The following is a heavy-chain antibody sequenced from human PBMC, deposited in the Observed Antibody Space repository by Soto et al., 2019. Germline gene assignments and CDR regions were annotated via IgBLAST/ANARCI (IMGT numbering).Heavy chain of an antibody. CDR1: GYTFTGYY. V-gene: IGHV1-2*04. CDR2: INPNSGGT. CDR3: ALDYYDSSGNYYYGMDV. J-gene: IGHJ6*02. Sequence: ASVKVSCXASGYTFTGYYMHWVRQAPGQGLEWMGWINPNSGGTNYAQKFQGWVTMTRDTSISTAYMELSRLRSDDTAVYYCALDYYDSSGNYYYGMDVWGQGTTVTVSS. D-gene: IGHD3-22*01.